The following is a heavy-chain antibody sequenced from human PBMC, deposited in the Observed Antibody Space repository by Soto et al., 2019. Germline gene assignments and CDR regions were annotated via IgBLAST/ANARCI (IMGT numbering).Heavy chain of an antibody. J-gene: IGHJ3*02. Sequence: PGGSLRLSCAASGFTFSSYGMHWVRQAPGKGLEWVAVISYDGSNKYYADSVKGRFTISRDNSKNTLYLQMNSLRAEDTAVYYCAKVMYNWNDGDAFDIWDQGTMVTVSS. CDR1: GFTFSSYG. D-gene: IGHD1-20*01. CDR2: ISYDGSNK. CDR3: AKVMYNWNDGDAFDI. V-gene: IGHV3-30*18.